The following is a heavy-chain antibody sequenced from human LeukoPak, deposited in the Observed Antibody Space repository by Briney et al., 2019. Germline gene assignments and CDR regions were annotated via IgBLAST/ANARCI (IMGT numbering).Heavy chain of an antibody. Sequence: SETLSLTCAVYGGSFSGYYWSWIRHPPGKGLEWIGEINHSGSTNYNPSLKSRVTISVDTSKNQFSLKLSSVTAADTAVYYCAREGEDYDFDYWGQGTLVSLSS. V-gene: IGHV4-34*01. CDR3: AREGEDYDFDY. CDR2: INHSGST. CDR1: GGSFSGYY. D-gene: IGHD3-16*01. J-gene: IGHJ4*02.